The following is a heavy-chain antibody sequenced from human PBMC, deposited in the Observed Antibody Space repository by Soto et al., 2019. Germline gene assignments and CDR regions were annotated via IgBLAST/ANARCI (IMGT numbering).Heavy chain of an antibody. CDR1: GFTFSSYG. Sequence: GGSLRLSCAASGFTFSSYGMHWVRQAPGKGLEWVAVISYDGSNKYYADSVKGRFTISRDNSKNTLYLQMNSLRAEDTAVYYCAKDSGYSSGWYSYYFDYWGQGILVTVSS. V-gene: IGHV3-30*18. J-gene: IGHJ4*02. CDR3: AKDSGYSSGWYSYYFDY. D-gene: IGHD6-19*01. CDR2: ISYDGSNK.